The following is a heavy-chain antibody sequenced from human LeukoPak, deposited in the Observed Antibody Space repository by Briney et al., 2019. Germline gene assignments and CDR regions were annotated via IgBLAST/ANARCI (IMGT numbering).Heavy chain of an antibody. CDR3: AKAGSGWYYYFDY. J-gene: IGHJ4*02. D-gene: IGHD6-19*01. Sequence: GGSLRLSCAASGFTFSSDAMSRVRQAPGKGLEWVPRISGIGGSTYYADSGKGRLTISRDNTKTSLYLQMGSLRGKDMAVYYCAKAGSGWYYYFDYWGQGTLVTASS. CDR1: GFTFSSDA. CDR2: ISGIGGST. V-gene: IGHV3-23*01.